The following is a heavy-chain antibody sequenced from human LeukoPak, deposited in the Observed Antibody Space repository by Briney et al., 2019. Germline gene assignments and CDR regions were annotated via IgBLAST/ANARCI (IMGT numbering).Heavy chain of an antibody. CDR3: TREIDYYGSGSSY. Sequence: PGGSLRLSCTASGFTFGDYAMSWVRQAPGKGLEWVGFIRSKAYGGTTEYAASVKGRFTISRDDSKSIAYLQMNSLKTEDTAVYYCTREIDYYGSGSSYWGQGTLVTVSP. CDR2: IRSKAYGGTT. V-gene: IGHV3-49*04. CDR1: GFTFGDYA. J-gene: IGHJ4*02. D-gene: IGHD3-10*01.